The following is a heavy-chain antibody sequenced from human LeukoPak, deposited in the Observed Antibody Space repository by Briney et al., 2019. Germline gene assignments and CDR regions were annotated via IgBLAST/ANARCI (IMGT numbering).Heavy chain of an antibody. Sequence: GGSLRLSCVGSGFTFGDHAMHWARQAPGRGLEWIAGISFNGGAIGYADSVKGRFTISRDNANQSLYLQMNSLRVEDTALYFCAKDQGLRKYYYYYYMDVWGRGTTVIVS. CDR1: GFTFGDHA. D-gene: IGHD2-21*02. V-gene: IGHV3-9*01. CDR3: AKDQGLRKYYYYYYMDV. J-gene: IGHJ6*03. CDR2: ISFNGGAI.